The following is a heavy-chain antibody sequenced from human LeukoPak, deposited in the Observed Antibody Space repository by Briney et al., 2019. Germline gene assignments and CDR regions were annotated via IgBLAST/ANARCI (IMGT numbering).Heavy chain of an antibody. J-gene: IGHJ4*02. CDR3: ARAATYYDSSGYFPFDY. CDR1: GGSISSGDYY. CDR2: IYYSGST. Sequence: SETLSLTCTVSGGSISSGDYYWSWIRQPPGKGLEWIGYIYYSGSTYYNPSLKSRVTISVDTSKNQFSLKLSSVTAADTAVYYCARAATYYDSSGYFPFDYWGQGTLVTVSS. V-gene: IGHV4-30-4*01. D-gene: IGHD3-22*01.